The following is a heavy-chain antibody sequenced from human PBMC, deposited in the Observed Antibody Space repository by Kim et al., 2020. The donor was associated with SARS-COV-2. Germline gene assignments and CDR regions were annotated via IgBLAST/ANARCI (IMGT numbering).Heavy chain of an antibody. CDR1: GGTFSSYA. J-gene: IGHJ6*02. CDR2: IIPIFGTA. Sequence: SVKVSCKASGGTFSSYAISWVRQAPGQGLEWMGGIIPIFGTANYAQKFQGRVTITADKSTSTAYMELSSLRSEDTAVYYCARSGCSSTSCYGRDYYYGMDVWGQGTTVTVSS. D-gene: IGHD2-2*01. CDR3: ARSGCSSTSCYGRDYYYGMDV. V-gene: IGHV1-69*06.